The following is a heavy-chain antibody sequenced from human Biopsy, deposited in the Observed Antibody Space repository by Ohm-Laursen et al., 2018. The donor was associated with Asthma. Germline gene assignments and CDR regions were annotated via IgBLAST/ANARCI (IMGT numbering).Heavy chain of an antibody. CDR3: ARKAGSCISRTCYSLDF. CDR1: GGTFNTYV. Sequence: GSSVKVSCESLGGTFNTYVIGWVRQAPGQGLAWMGGINSVFGTTTYPQKFQDRVTITADDSTSTVYMELSSLRSEDSAVYYCARKAGSCISRTCYSLDFWGQGTLVTVSS. D-gene: IGHD2-2*01. J-gene: IGHJ4*02. V-gene: IGHV1-69*01. CDR2: INSVFGTT.